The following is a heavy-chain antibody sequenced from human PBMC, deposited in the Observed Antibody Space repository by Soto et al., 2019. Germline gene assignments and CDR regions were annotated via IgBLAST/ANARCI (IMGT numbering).Heavy chain of an antibody. J-gene: IGHJ5*02. CDR2: IYYSGSA. Sequence: SETLSLTCTVSGGSINSGNHFWSWIRQPPGKGLEWTGYIYYSGSAYYNPSLKSRLTISLGTSKNQFSLNLNSVTAADTAVYYCARVLTSAPNWFEPWGQGALVTVSS. CDR3: ARVLTSAPNWFEP. D-gene: IGHD3-9*01. V-gene: IGHV4-30-4*01. CDR1: GGSINSGNHF.